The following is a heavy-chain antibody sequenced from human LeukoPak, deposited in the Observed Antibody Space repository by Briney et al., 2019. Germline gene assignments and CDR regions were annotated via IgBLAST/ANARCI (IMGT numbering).Heavy chain of an antibody. V-gene: IGHV4-39*01. D-gene: IGHD5-12*01. CDR3: ARFPIVATVDY. Sequence: SETLSLTCTVSGCSISSSSYYWGWIRQPPGKGLEWIGSIYYSGSTYYNPSLKSRVTISVDTSKNQFSLKLSSVTAADTAVYYCARFPIVATVDYWGQGTLVTVSS. J-gene: IGHJ4*02. CDR1: GCSISSSSYY. CDR2: IYYSGST.